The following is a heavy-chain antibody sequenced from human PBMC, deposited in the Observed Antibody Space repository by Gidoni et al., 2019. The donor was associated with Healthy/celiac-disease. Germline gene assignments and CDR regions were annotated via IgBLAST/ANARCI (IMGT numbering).Heavy chain of an antibody. CDR1: GFTFSSYG. Sequence: QVQLVESGGGVVQPGRSLRLSCAASGFTFSSYGMHWVRQAPGKGLEWVAVISYDGSNKYYADSVKGRFTISRDNSKNTLYLQMNSLRAEDTAVYYCAKDRYYGSGSYMDVWGKGTTVTVSS. CDR2: ISYDGSNK. V-gene: IGHV3-30*18. CDR3: AKDRYYGSGSYMDV. J-gene: IGHJ6*03. D-gene: IGHD3-10*01.